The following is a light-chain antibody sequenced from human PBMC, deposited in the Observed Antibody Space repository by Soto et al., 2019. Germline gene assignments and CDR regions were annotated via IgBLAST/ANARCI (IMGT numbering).Light chain of an antibody. Sequence: QSVLTQPASVSGSPGQSITISCAGTSSDVGGYNYVCWYQHHPGKAPKLMIYDVSNRPSGVSNRFFGSKSGNTASLTISGLQAEDEADYYCSSYTSSSKEVIFGGGTQLTVL. J-gene: IGLJ2*01. CDR3: SSYTSSSKEVI. CDR1: SSDVGGYNY. V-gene: IGLV2-14*03. CDR2: DVS.